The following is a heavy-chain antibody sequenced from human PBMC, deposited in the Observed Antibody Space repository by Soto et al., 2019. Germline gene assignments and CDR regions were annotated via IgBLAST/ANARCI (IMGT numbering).Heavy chain of an antibody. CDR2: INPNSGGT. Sequence: ASVKVSCKASGYTFTGYYMHWVRQAPGQGLEWMGWINPNSGGTNYAQKFQGWVTMTRDTSISTAYMELSRLRSDDTAVYYCARGQGYGDHLSTIPDDAFDIWGQGTMVTVSS. J-gene: IGHJ3*02. V-gene: IGHV1-2*04. D-gene: IGHD2-15*01. CDR1: GYTFTGYY. CDR3: ARGQGYGDHLSTIPDDAFDI.